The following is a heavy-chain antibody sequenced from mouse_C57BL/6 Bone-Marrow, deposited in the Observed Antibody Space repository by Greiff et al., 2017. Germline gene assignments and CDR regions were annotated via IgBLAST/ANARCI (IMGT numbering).Heavy chain of an antibody. D-gene: IGHD2-4*01. Sequence: EVQLVESGGGLVKPGGSLKLSCAASGFTFSSYAMSWVRQTPETRLEWVATISDGGSYTYYPDNVKGRFTISRDNAKNNLYLQMSHLKSEDTAMYYCARHYDYDVYAMDYWGQGTSVTVSS. CDR2: ISDGGSYT. CDR3: ARHYDYDVYAMDY. J-gene: IGHJ4*01. V-gene: IGHV5-4*01. CDR1: GFTFSSYA.